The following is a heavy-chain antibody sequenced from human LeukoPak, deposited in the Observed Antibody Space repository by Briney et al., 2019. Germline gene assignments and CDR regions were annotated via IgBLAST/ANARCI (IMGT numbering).Heavy chain of an antibody. CDR3: AITGESSNWFLYFDY. V-gene: IGHV3-53*01. D-gene: IGHD3-16*01. CDR1: EFAVSSHC. J-gene: IGHJ4*02. Sequence: PGGSLRLSCAASEFAVSSHCMSWVRQAPGKGLEWVSVIYTDGSTFYADSVRGRFTISRDNSKNTLYLQMNSLRAEDTAVYYCAITGESSNWFLYFDYWGQGTLVTVSS. CDR2: IYTDGST.